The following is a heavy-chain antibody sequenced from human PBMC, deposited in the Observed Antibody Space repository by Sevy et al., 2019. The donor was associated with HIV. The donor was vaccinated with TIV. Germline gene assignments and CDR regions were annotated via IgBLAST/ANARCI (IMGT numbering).Heavy chain of an antibody. CDR2: ISSRGSAI. CDR3: ARDLPPSATTVAHFDY. D-gene: IGHD4-17*01. Sequence: GGSVRLSCAASGFIFSSYEMTWVRQAPGKGLEWISSISSRGSAIYYANSVRGRFTIFRDNAENFLYLQMNSLRVEDTAVYYCARDLPPSATTVAHFDYWGQGTLVTVSS. J-gene: IGHJ4*02. V-gene: IGHV3-48*03. CDR1: GFIFSSYE.